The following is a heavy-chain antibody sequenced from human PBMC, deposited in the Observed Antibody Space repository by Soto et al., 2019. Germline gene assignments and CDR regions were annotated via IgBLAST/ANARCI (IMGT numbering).Heavy chain of an antibody. CDR3: ARDLPDIVVVPADRPTYYYYGMDV. Sequence: ASVKVSCKASGYTFTSYGISWVRQAPGQGLEWMGWISAYNGNTNYAQKLQGRVTMTTDTSTSTAYMELRSLRSDDTAVYYCARDLPDIVVVPADRPTYYYYGMDVWGQGTTVTVSS. D-gene: IGHD2-2*01. CDR1: GYTFTSYG. V-gene: IGHV1-18*04. J-gene: IGHJ6*02. CDR2: ISAYNGNT.